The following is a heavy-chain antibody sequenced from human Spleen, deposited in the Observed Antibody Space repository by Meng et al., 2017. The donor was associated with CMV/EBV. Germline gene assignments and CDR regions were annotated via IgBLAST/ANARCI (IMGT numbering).Heavy chain of an antibody. CDR2: IHYSGSS. D-gene: IGHD2-2*01. CDR1: GGSVSSSKW. CDR3: ARLDCSSNSCYSSDY. V-gene: IGHV4-39*01. J-gene: IGHJ4*02. Sequence: SETLSLTCAVSGGSVSSSKWWSWVRQPPGKGLEWIASIHYSGSSYYNPSLNGRVTISVDTSKNQFSLKLNSVTAAETAIYYCARLDCSSNSCYSSDYWGQGILVTVSS.